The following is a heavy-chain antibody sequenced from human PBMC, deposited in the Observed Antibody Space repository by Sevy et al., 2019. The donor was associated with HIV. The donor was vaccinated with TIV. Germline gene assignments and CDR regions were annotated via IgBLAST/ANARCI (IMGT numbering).Heavy chain of an antibody. CDR2: MNPNSGDI. CDR3: VRGEGGTYPYYYYGLDV. D-gene: IGHD1-26*01. J-gene: IGHJ6*02. V-gene: IGHV1-8*01. CDR1: GYTFTSYD. Sequence: ASVKVSCKASGYTFTSYDLNWVRQATGQGVEWMGWMNPNSGDIGYAQKFRGRVMMTRDTSTTTAYMELRSLRSDDTAVYYCVRGEGGTYPYYYYGLDVWGQGTLVTVSS.